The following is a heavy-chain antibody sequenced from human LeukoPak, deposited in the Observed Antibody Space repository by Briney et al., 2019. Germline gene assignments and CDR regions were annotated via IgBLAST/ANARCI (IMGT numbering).Heavy chain of an antibody. Sequence: SETLSLTCTVSGYSISSGYYWGWIRQPPGKGLEWIGSIYHSGSTFYNPSLKSRVTISVDTSKNQFSLKLSSVTAADTAVYYCARGRDVSSCYDPHTTRESCARKYYYYYMDVWGKGTTVTVSS. J-gene: IGHJ6*03. CDR1: GYSISSGYY. CDR3: ARGRDVSSCYDPHTTRESCARKYYYYYMDV. D-gene: IGHD2-2*01. CDR2: IYHSGST. V-gene: IGHV4-38-2*02.